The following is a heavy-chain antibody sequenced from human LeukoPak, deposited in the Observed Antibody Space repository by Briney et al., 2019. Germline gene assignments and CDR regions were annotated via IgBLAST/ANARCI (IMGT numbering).Heavy chain of an antibody. CDR3: AIRGYCSSTSCYEYFDL. Sequence: GASVKVSCKASGGTFSSYAISWVRRAPGQGLEWMGRIIPILGIANYAQKFQGRVTITADKSTSTAYMELSSLRSEDTAVYYCAIRGYCSSTSCYEYFDLWGRGTLVTVSS. CDR2: IIPILGIA. V-gene: IGHV1-69*04. J-gene: IGHJ2*01. CDR1: GGTFSSYA. D-gene: IGHD2-2*01.